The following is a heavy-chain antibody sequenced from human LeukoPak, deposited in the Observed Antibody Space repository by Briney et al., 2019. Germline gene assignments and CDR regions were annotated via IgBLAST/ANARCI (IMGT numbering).Heavy chain of an antibody. J-gene: IGHJ6*02. V-gene: IGHV4-4*07. D-gene: IGHD3-3*01. CDR1: GGPISSYY. CDR3: AGRVDDFWSGSYGMDV. Sequence: SETLSLTCTVSGGPISSYYWSWIRQPAGKGLEWIGRIYTSGSTNYNPSLKSRVTMSVDTSKNQFSLKLSSVTAADTAVYYCAGRVDDFWSGSYGMDVWGQGTTVTVSS. CDR2: IYTSGST.